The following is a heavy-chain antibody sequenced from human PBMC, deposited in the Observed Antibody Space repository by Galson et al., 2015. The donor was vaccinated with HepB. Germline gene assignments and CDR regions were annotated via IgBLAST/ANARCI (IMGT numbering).Heavy chain of an antibody. CDR3: ARQFVGFYFDS. CDR2: IPHDGRNT. J-gene: IGHJ4*02. D-gene: IGHD3-3*01. V-gene: IGHV3-30-3*01. CDR1: GLSFKTYP. Sequence: SLRLSCAASGLSFKTYPFHWVRQAPGQGLEWVAVIPHDGRNTHHADSVKGRFTLSRDNSKNIVHLEMDTRRVDDTAVYYCARQFVGFYFDSWGQGTLVIVAA.